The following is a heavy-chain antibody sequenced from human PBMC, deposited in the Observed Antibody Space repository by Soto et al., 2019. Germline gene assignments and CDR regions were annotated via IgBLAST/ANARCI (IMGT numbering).Heavy chain of an antibody. Sequence: PGGSLRLSCAASGVTFSSYWMHLVRQAPGKGLVWVSRINSDGSSTSYADSVKGRFTISRDNAKNTLYLQMNSLRAEDTAVYYCARSSWAEAAALNYWGQGTLVTVSS. V-gene: IGHV3-74*01. J-gene: IGHJ4*02. CDR1: GVTFSSYW. CDR2: INSDGSST. CDR3: ARSSWAEAAALNY. D-gene: IGHD6-13*01.